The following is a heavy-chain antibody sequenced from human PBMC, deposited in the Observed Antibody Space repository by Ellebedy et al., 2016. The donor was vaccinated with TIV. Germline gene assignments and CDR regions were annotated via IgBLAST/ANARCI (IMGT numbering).Heavy chain of an antibody. CDR3: ATDVGPFDY. J-gene: IGHJ4*02. CDR2: ISYDGSNK. V-gene: IGHV3-30*03. CDR1: GFTFSSYG. Sequence: GESLKISXAASGFTFSSYGMHWVRQAPGKGLEWVAVISYDGSNKYYADSVKGRFTISRDNSKNTLYLQMNSLRAEDTAVYYCATDVGPFDYWGQGTLVTVSS.